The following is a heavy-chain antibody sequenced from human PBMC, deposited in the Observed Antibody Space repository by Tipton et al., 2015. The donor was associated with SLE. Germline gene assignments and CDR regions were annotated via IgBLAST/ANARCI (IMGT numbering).Heavy chain of an antibody. CDR2: SHYRGNT. CDR1: GGSISSSSYY. Sequence: TLSLTCTVSGGSISSSSYYWGWIRQPPGKGLEWIGTSHYRGNTDYNPSLKSRVTISLDTSKNQFSLKFTSVTAADTAVYYCARRGGDYLWYFDLWGRGTLVTVSS. J-gene: IGHJ2*01. V-gene: IGHV4-39*07. CDR3: ARRGGDYLWYFDL. D-gene: IGHD4-17*01.